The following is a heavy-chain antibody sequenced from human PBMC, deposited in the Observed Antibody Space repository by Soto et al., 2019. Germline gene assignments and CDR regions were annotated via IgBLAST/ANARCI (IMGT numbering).Heavy chain of an antibody. CDR1: GGSISSSSYY. CDR2: IYYSGST. D-gene: IGHD3-16*01. CDR3: ARQLFRIRGLGGAFDI. J-gene: IGHJ3*02. Sequence: QLQLQESGPGLVKPSETLSLTCTVSGGSISSSSYYWGWIRQPPGKGLEWIGSIYYSGSTYYNPSLKSRVTLSVDTSKNQFSLKLRSVTAADTAVYYCARQLFRIRGLGGAFDIWGQGTMVTVSS. V-gene: IGHV4-39*01.